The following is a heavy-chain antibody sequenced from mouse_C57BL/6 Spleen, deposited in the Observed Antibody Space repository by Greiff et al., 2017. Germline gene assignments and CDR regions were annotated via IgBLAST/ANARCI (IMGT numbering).Heavy chain of an antibody. CDR2: ISRGGSYT. CDR3: ARHYYGNYDAMDY. CDR1: GFTFRHYG. Sequence: EVNVVESGGDLVKPGGSLKLSCAASGFTFRHYGMSWVRQTPDQTLSLVATISRGGSYTYYPDSVKGRFTISRDNAKNTLYLQMSSLKSEDTAMYYCARHYYGNYDAMDYWGQGTSVTVSS. J-gene: IGHJ4*01. V-gene: IGHV5-6*01. D-gene: IGHD2-1*01.